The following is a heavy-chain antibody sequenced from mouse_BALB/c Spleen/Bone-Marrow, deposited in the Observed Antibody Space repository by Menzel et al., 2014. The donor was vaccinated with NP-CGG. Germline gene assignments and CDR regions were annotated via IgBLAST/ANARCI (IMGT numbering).Heavy chain of an antibody. Sequence: VQLQQSGPELVRPGVSVKISCKGSGYKFTDYAMHWVKQSHAKSLERIGLISTYSGNTHYNQKFKGKATMTVDKSSSTAYMELARLTSEDSAIYYCARNFYGSAYFDFWGRGSTLTVSS. CDR1: GYKFTDYA. D-gene: IGHD1-1*01. V-gene: IGHV1-67*01. CDR3: ARNFYGSAYFDF. CDR2: ISTYSGNT. J-gene: IGHJ2*01.